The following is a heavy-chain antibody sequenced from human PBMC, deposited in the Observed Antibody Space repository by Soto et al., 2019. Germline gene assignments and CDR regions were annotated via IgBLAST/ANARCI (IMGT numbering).Heavy chain of an antibody. J-gene: IGHJ3*01. D-gene: IGHD3-3*01. CDR3: ARGGHYDFWSGSTHGAFDV. CDR1: GGSLSGHY. V-gene: IGHV4-34*01. CDR2: INYSGST. Sequence: QVQLQQWGAGLLKPSATLSRTCAVYGGSLSGHYWSWIRPPPGKGREWIAEINYSGSTNYNPSLKSLVTISVDTSKNPFSLKLSSVTAADTAVYYCARGGHYDFWSGSTHGAFDVWGQGTMVTVS.